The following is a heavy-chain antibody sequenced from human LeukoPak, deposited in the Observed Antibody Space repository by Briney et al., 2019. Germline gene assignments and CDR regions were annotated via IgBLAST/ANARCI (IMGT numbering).Heavy chain of an antibody. V-gene: IGHV1-2*02. Sequence: ASVKVSCKASGYTFTGYYMHWVRQAPEQGLEWMGWINPNSGGTNYAQEFQGRVTMTRDTSISTAYMELSRLRSDDTAVYYCASLGRGYYYDSSGYYSDYWGQGTLVTVSS. D-gene: IGHD3-22*01. J-gene: IGHJ4*02. CDR3: ASLGRGYYYDSSGYYSDY. CDR2: INPNSGGT. CDR1: GYTFTGYY.